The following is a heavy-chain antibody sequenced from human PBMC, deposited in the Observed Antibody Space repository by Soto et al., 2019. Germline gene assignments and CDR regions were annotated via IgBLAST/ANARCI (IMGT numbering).Heavy chain of an antibody. CDR3: ARELGGSYRFDY. CDR1: GYTCTGYY. D-gene: IGHD2-15*01. CDR2: INPNSGGT. J-gene: IGHJ4*02. Sequence: GASVKVSCKASGYTCTGYYMHWVRQAPGQGLEWMGWINPNSGGTNYAQKFQGRVTMTRDTSISTAYMELSRLRSDDTAVYYCARELGGSYRFDYWGQGTLVTVSS. V-gene: IGHV1-2*02.